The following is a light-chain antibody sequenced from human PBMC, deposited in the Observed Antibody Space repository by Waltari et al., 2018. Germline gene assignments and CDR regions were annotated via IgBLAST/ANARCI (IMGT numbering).Light chain of an antibody. Sequence: SYVLTQPPSVSVAPGKTASITCGGNNIASKSVPWYQQKPGQAPILVISYDSDRPSGIPERFSGSNSGNTATLTISRVEAGDEADYYCQVWDANTDPGVFGTGTEVTVL. CDR2: YDS. CDR1: NIASKS. V-gene: IGLV3-21*04. J-gene: IGLJ1*01. CDR3: QVWDANTDPGV.